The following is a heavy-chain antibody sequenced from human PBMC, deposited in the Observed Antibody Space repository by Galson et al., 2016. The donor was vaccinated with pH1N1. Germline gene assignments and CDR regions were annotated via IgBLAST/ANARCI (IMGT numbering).Heavy chain of an antibody. D-gene: IGHD5-18*01. J-gene: IGHJ4*02. CDR2: TNGDGSNT. CDR1: GFLFSNSW. V-gene: IGHV3-74*01. Sequence: LRLSCAASGFLFSNSWMHWVRQAPGKGLLWVARTNGDGSNTNYADSVKGRFTISRDNAKNTLYLQMDSLRAEDTAVYYCARGVDTGGRWGQGTLVTVSS. CDR3: ARGVDTGGR.